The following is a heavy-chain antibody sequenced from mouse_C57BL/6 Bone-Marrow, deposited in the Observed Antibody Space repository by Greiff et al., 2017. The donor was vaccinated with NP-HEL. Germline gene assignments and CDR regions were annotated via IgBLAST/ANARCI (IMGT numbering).Heavy chain of an antibody. Sequence: EVMLVESGGDLVKPGASLKLSCAASGFTFSSYGMSWVRQTPDKRLEWVATISSGSSYTYYQDRVKGRFTISRDKAKNTLYLQMSRLKSEDTAMDYCARQAGRGKGFACGGEGTRVTVSA. V-gene: IGHV5-6*01. CDR1: GFTFSSYG. CDR3: ARQAGRGKGFAC. CDR2: ISSGSSYT. D-gene: IGHD3-3*01. J-gene: IGHJ3*01.